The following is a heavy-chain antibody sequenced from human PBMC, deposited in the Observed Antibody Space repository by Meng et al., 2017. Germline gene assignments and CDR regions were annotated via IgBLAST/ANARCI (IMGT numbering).Heavy chain of an antibody. D-gene: IGHD6-13*01. CDR2: IYYSGST. J-gene: IGHJ4*02. CDR3: ARVGSSSSLSLSYYFDY. CDR1: GGSISSYY. V-gene: IGHV4-59*12. Sequence: ESLKISCTVSGGSISSYYWSWIRQPPGKGLEWIGYIYYSGSTNYNPSLKSRVTISVDTSKNQFSLKLSSVTAADTAVYYCARVGSSSSLSLSYYFDYWGQGTLVTVSS.